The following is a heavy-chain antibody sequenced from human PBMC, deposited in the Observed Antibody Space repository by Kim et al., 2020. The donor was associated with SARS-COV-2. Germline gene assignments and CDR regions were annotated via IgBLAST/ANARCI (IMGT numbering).Heavy chain of an antibody. V-gene: IGHV5-51*01. Sequence: GESLKISCKGSGYSFTSYWIGWVRQMPGKGLEWMGIIYPGDSDTRYSPSFQGQVTISADKSISTAYLQWSSLKASDTAMYYCARHPRITTIFSYYGSGSYYIAFDIWGQGTMVTVSS. CDR2: IYPGDSDT. CDR3: ARHPRITTIFSYYGSGSYYIAFDI. D-gene: IGHD3-10*01. CDR1: GYSFTSYW. J-gene: IGHJ3*02.